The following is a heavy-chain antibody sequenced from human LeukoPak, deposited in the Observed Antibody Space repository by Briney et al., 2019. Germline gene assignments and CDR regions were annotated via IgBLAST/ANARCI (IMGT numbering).Heavy chain of an antibody. CDR1: GFTFGSYW. D-gene: IGHD5-18*01. J-gene: IGHJ5*02. Sequence: PGGSLRLSCAASGFTFGSYWMNWVRQAPGKGLEWVANIKQDGSEKYYVDSVKGRFTISRDNAKNSLYLQMNGLRDEDTAVYYCARGASGIQLWFFDPWGQGTLVTVSS. CDR3: ARGASGIQLWFFDP. CDR2: IKQDGSEK. V-gene: IGHV3-7*01.